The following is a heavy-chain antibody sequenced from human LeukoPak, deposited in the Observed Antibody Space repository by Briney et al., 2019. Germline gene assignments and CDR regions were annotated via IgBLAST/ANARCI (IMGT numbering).Heavy chain of an antibody. CDR2: IDGDANRT. CDR1: GFTFNNYW. Sequence: PGGCLRLSCAASGFTFNNYWIHWVRQVPGKDLVWVSRIDGDANRTNYADSVKGRFTISRDNVKNMVYLQMSSLTVEDTAVYYCARYCNGDTCDGALDLWGQGTLVTVSS. CDR3: ARYCNGDTCDGALDL. D-gene: IGHD2-15*01. J-gene: IGHJ3*01. V-gene: IGHV3-74*01.